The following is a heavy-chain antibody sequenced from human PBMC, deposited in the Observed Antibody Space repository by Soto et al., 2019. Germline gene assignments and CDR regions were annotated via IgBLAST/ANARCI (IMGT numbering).Heavy chain of an antibody. CDR2: ISYDGSNK. D-gene: IGHD4-4*01. CDR3: ARPLWRDDYNWGYFDL. CDR1: GFSFSSYA. V-gene: IGHV3-30-3*01. J-gene: IGHJ2*01. Sequence: QVQLVESGGGVVQPGRSLRLSCAASGFSFSSYAMHWVRQAPGKGLEWLAVISYDGSNKYYADSVKGRFTIHRDNSKNTLYLQMNSLRLEDTAVYYCARPLWRDDYNWGYFDLWGRGTLVTVSS.